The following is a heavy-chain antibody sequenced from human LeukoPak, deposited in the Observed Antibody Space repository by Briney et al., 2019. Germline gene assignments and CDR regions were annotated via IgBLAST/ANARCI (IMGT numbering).Heavy chain of an antibody. CDR3: ARGTTVTTYDY. CDR2: IYYSGSI. CDR1: GGSISSYY. J-gene: IGHJ4*02. Sequence: SETLSLTCTVSGGSISSYYWSWIRQPPGKGLEWIGYIYYSGSINYNPSLKSRVTISVDTSKNQFSLKLSSVTAADTAVYYCARGTTVTTYDYWGQGTLVTVSS. D-gene: IGHD4-17*01. V-gene: IGHV4-59*01.